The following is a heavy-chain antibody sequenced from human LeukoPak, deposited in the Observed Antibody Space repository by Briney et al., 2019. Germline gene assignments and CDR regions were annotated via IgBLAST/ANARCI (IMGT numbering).Heavy chain of an antibody. CDR3: ARGPRSRGSSGWWNYFDY. V-gene: IGHV1-69*06. J-gene: IGHJ4*02. CDR1: GGTFSSYA. CDR2: IIPIFGTA. D-gene: IGHD6-19*01. Sequence: SVKVSCKASGGTFSSYAISWVRQAPGQGLEWMGGIIPIFGTANYAQKFQGRVTITADKSTSTAYMELSSLRSEDTAVYYCARGPRSRGSSGWWNYFDYWGQGTLVTVSS.